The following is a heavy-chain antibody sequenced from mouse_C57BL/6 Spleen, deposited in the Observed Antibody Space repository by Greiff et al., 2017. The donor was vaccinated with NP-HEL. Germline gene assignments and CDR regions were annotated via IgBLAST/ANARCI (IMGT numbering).Heavy chain of an antibody. CDR2: INPNNGGT. Sequence: EVQLQQSGPELVKPGASVKISCKASGYTFTDYYMNWVKQSHGKSLEWIGDINPNNGGTSYNQKFKGKATLTVDKSSSTAYMELRSLTSEDSAVYYCARWIDYWYFDVWGTGTTVTVSS. CDR1: GYTFTDYY. J-gene: IGHJ1*03. CDR3: ARWIDYWYFDV. V-gene: IGHV1-26*01.